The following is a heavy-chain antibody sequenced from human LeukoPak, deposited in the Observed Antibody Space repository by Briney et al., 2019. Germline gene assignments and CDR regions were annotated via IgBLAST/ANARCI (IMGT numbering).Heavy chain of an antibody. CDR2: MSPNSGDT. J-gene: IGHJ4*02. CDR3: ASNPPNTGDFYY. V-gene: IGHV1-8*01. D-gene: IGHD1-1*01. Sequence: ASAKVSCKTSGYTFTNLDINWLRQAPGQGREWMGWMSPNSGDTGYAQKFQGRVSMTRDTSISTAYMELSSLRSEDTAVYYCASNPPNTGDFYYWGLGSLVTVSS. CDR1: GYTFTNLD.